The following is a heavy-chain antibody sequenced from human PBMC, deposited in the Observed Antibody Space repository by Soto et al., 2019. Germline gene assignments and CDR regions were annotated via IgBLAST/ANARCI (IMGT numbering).Heavy chain of an antibody. J-gene: IGHJ4*02. V-gene: IGHV3-15*01. D-gene: IGHD2-15*01. Sequence: GGSLRLSCAASGFTFSNAWMSWVRQAPGKGLEWVGRIKSKTDGGTTDYTAPVKGRFTISRDDSKNTLYLQMNSLKTEDTAMYYCTIGLKGYCSGGSCYSFSGDYWGQGTLVTVSS. CDR1: GFTFSNAW. CDR3: TIGLKGYCSGGSCYSFSGDY. CDR2: IKSKTDGGTT.